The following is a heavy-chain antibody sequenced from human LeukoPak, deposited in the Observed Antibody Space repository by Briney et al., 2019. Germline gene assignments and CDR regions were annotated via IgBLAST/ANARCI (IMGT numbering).Heavy chain of an antibody. CDR2: IWYDGSNK. CDR1: GFTFSSYG. D-gene: IGHD7-27*01. V-gene: IGHV3-33*03. Sequence: GRSLRLSCAASGFTFSSYGMHWVRQAPGKGLEWVAVIWYDGSNKYYADSVKGRFTISRDNAKNSLYLQMNNLRVEDTAVYYCGRTGDLSDYWGQGTLVTVST. CDR3: GRTGDLSDY. J-gene: IGHJ4*02.